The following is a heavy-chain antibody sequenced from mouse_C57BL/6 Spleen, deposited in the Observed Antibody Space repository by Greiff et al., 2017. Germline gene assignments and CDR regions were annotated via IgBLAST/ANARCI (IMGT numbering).Heavy chain of an antibody. CDR2: ICYDGSN. V-gene: IGHV3-6*01. Sequence: EVQRVASGPGLVKPSQSLSLTCSVTGYSITSGYYWNWIRQFPGNKLEWMGYICYDGSNNYNPSLKNRISITRDTSKNQFFLKLNSVTTEDTATYYCARDRDYYGSSPWCAYWGQGTLVTVSA. CDR3: ARDRDYYGSSPWCAY. D-gene: IGHD1-1*01. J-gene: IGHJ3*01. CDR1: GYSITSGYY.